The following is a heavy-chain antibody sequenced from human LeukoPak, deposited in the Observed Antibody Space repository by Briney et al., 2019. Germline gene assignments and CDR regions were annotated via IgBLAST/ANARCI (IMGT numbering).Heavy chain of an antibody. CDR2: IIPILGIA. V-gene: IGHV1-69*02. D-gene: IGHD5-24*01. CDR1: GGTFSSYT. CDR3: ARSEEMATIDY. J-gene: IGHJ4*02. Sequence: ASVKVSCKASGGTFSSYTISWVRQAPGQGLEWMGRIIPILGIANYAQKFQGRVTITADKSTSTAYIELSSLRPEDTAVYYCARSEEMATIDYWGQGTLVTVSS.